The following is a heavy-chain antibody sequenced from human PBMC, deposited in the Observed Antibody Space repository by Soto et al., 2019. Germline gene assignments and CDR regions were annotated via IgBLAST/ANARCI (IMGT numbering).Heavy chain of an antibody. D-gene: IGHD3-22*01. CDR3: AALYYYDSSGYYWLDY. V-gene: IGHV1-58*01. CDR2: IVVGSGNT. CDR1: GFTFTSSA. Sequence: SVKVSCKASGFTFTSSAVQWVRQARGQRLEWIGWIVVGSGNTNYAQKFQEGVTITRDMSTSTAYMELSSLRSEDTAVYYCAALYYYDSSGYYWLDYWGQGTLVTVSS. J-gene: IGHJ4*02.